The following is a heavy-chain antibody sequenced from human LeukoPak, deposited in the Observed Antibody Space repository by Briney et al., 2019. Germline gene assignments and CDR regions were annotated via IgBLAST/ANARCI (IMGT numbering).Heavy chain of an antibody. Sequence: SETLSLTCTVSSGSVNAYYWSWIRQPPGKGLEWIGYVHHSGTTKYNPSFTSQVTVSIDTSKNQFSLNLYSVTTADTAVYYCAREIWGTHDYWGQGTLVTVSS. V-gene: IGHV4-59*02. J-gene: IGHJ4*02. D-gene: IGHD3-16*01. CDR1: SGSVNAYY. CDR3: AREIWGTHDY. CDR2: VHHSGTT.